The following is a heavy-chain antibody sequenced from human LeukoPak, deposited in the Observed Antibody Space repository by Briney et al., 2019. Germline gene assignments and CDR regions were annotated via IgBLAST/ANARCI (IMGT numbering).Heavy chain of an antibody. J-gene: IGHJ4*02. D-gene: IGHD1-14*01. CDR1: GFPFSSCT. CDR3: AREPAGTYGRYHDY. V-gene: IGHV3-23*01. Sequence: PGGPLRLSCAASGFPFSSCTVGWVRQAPGKGLEWVSTITDGGGHSYYADSMRGRFRVSRDNFKNTLYLQMDSLRAEDTALYYCAREPAGTYGRYHDYWGQGTLVTVSS. CDR2: ITDGGGHS.